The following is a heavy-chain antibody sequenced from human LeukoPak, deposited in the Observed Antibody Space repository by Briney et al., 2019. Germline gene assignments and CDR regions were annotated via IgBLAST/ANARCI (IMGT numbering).Heavy chain of an antibody. CDR2: IYYSGSI. Sequence: SETLSLTCTVSGGPISSYYWSWIRQPPGKGLEWIGYIYYSGSINYNPSLKSRVTISVDTSKNQFSLKLTSVTAADTAVYYCARDKYYYYYIDVWGKGTTVTVSS. CDR1: GGPISSYY. V-gene: IGHV4-59*01. J-gene: IGHJ6*03. CDR3: ARDKYYYYYIDV.